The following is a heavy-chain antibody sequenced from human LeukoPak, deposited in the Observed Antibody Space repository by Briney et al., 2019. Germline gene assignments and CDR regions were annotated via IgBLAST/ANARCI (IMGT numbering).Heavy chain of an antibody. Sequence: GGSLRLSCAASGFTFDYYAMHWVRQAPGKGLEWVSGISLNSVKTGYADSVKGRFIISRDNAKNSLYLQMNSLRTGDTALYYCVKDDGWYSWGQGTMVTVSS. J-gene: IGHJ3*01. CDR2: ISLNSVKT. CDR1: GFTFDYYA. CDR3: VKDDGWYS. D-gene: IGHD2-15*01. V-gene: IGHV3-9*01.